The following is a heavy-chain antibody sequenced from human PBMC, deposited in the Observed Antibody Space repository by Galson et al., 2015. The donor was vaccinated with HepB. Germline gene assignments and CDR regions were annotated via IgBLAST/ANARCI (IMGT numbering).Heavy chain of an antibody. Sequence: SLRLSCAASGFTFSNAWMSWVRQAPGKGLEWVGRIKSKTDGGTTDYAAPVKGRFTISRDDSKNTLYLQMNSLKTEDTAVYYCTTGFNDGDYGCDWGQGTLVTVSS. J-gene: IGHJ4*02. CDR2: IKSKTDGGTT. CDR3: TTGFNDGDYGCD. D-gene: IGHD4-17*01. V-gene: IGHV3-15*01. CDR1: GFTFSNAW.